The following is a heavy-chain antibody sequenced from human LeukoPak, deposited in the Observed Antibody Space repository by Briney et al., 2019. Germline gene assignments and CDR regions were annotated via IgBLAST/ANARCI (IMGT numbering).Heavy chain of an antibody. V-gene: IGHV3-21*01. Sequence: GGSLRLSCTASGFTFSIYSMSWVRQAPGKGLEWVSSISSSSNSTYYADSVKGQFTISRDNAKNSLYLQMNSLRAGDTAVYYCARGPSCTSISCYITGLFDYWGQGTLVTVSS. CDR1: GFTFSIYS. D-gene: IGHD2-2*01. CDR2: ISSSSNST. J-gene: IGHJ4*02. CDR3: ARGPSCTSISCYITGLFDY.